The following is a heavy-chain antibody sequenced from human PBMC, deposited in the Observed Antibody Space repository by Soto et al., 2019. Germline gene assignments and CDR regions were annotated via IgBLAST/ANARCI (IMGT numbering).Heavy chain of an antibody. CDR1: GFTFSSYG. D-gene: IGHD1-26*01. J-gene: IGHJ4*02. CDR3: ARDVSSSGSYYSGTVGFDY. Sequence: GGSLRLSCAASGFTFSSYGMHWVRQAPGKGLEWVAVIWYDGSNKYYADSVKGRLTISRDNSKNTLYLQMNSLRAEDTAVYYCARDVSSSGSYYSGTVGFDYWGQGTLVTVSS. CDR2: IWYDGSNK. V-gene: IGHV3-33*01.